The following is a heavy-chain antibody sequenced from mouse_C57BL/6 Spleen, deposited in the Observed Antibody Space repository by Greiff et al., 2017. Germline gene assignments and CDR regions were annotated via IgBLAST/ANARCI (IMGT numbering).Heavy chain of an antibody. CDR1: GYTFTDYA. CDR3: ARNVVTTGSPYYAMDY. V-gene: IGHV1-67*01. CDR2: ISTYSGAA. J-gene: IGHJ4*01. Sequence: QVQLQQSGPELVRPGVSVKISCKGSGYTFTDYAMHWVKQSHAKSLEWIGVISTYSGAASYNQKFKDKATMTVDKASSTAYMELARRTSEDSAVYYCARNVVTTGSPYYAMDYGGQGTSVTVSS. D-gene: IGHD2-13*01.